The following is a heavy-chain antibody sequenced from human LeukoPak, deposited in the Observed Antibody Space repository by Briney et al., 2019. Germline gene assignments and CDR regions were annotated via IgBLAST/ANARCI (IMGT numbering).Heavy chain of an antibody. CDR1: GGSFSGYY. Sequence: KPSETLSLTCAVYGGSFSGYYWGWIRQPPGKGLQWIGEITHNGYTNYNPALKSRVTISVDTSKNQFSLKLSSVTAADTAVYYCARRGLAGTDYYYYMDVWGKGTTVTVSS. CDR2: ITHNGYT. D-gene: IGHD6-19*01. CDR3: ARRGLAGTDYYYYMDV. J-gene: IGHJ6*03. V-gene: IGHV4-34*01.